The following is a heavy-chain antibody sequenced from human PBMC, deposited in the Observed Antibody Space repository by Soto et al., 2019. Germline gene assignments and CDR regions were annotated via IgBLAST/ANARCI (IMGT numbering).Heavy chain of an antibody. Sequence: QVQLVQSGAEVKKPGSSVRGSCKASGGTPSNSAFSWVRQAPGQGLEWMGGIIPVFGIVKYAQNLEGRVTITADESTNTAYMALSSLRYEDRAVYYCASGRIVVVCSRAYYGMHVWGQGTTVTGS. CDR1: GGTPSNSA. V-gene: IGHV1-69*01. D-gene: IGHD3-22*01. CDR3: ASGRIVVVCSRAYYGMHV. CDR2: IIPVFGIV. J-gene: IGHJ6*02.